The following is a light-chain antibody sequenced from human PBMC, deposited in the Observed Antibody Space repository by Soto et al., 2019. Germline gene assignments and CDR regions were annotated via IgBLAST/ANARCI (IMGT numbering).Light chain of an antibody. Sequence: DIQMTQSPSTLSASVGDRVTMICRASQSFSSWLAWYQQKPGKAPKLLIFDASILESGVPSRFGGNGSGKQSTHTITILQPDDFATYDWQQYDSYLRTFGQGPKVGVK. CDR3: QQYDSYLRT. J-gene: IGKJ1*01. CDR1: QSFSSW. CDR2: DAS. V-gene: IGKV1-5*02.